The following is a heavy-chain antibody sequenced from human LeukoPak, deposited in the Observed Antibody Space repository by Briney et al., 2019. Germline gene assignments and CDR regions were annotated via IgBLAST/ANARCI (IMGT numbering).Heavy chain of an antibody. CDR2: IYYSGST. CDR3: ARVGTTSYYFDY. Sequence: SETLSLTCTVSGGSISNYYWSWIRQPPGKGLEWIGYIYYSGSTNYNPSLKSRVTISVDTSKNHFSLKLSSVTAADTAVYYCARVGTTSYYFDYWGQGTLVTVSS. V-gene: IGHV4-59*12. J-gene: IGHJ4*02. CDR1: GGSISNYY. D-gene: IGHD1-26*01.